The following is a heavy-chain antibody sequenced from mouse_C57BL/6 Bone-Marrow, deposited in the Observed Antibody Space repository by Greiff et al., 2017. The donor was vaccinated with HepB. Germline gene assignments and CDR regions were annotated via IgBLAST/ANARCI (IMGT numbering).Heavy chain of an antibody. D-gene: IGHD2-3*01. Sequence: EVQLQESGPGLVKPSQSLSLTCSVTGYSITSGYYWNWIRQFPGNKLEWMGYISYDGSNNYNPSLKNGISITRDTSKNQFFLKLKSVTTQDTATYYCARGDGYFPYVDYWGQGTTLTVSS. CDR2: ISYDGSN. CDR1: GYSITSGYY. CDR3: ARGDGYFPYVDY. V-gene: IGHV3-6*01. J-gene: IGHJ2*01.